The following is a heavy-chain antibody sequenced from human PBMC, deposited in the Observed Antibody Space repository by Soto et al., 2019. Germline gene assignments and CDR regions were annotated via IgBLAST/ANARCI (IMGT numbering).Heavy chain of an antibody. J-gene: IGHJ4*02. V-gene: IGHV4-61*01. CDR3: ARGDSSGYRSTPPYFDY. D-gene: IGHD3-22*01. CDR2: IYYSGST. CDR1: GGSVSSGSYY. Sequence: KSSETLSLTCTVSGGSVSSGSYYWSWIRQPPGKGLEWIGYIYYSGSTNYNPSLKSRVTISVDTSKNQFSLKLSSVTAADTAVYYCARGDSSGYRSTPPYFDYWGQGTLVTVSS.